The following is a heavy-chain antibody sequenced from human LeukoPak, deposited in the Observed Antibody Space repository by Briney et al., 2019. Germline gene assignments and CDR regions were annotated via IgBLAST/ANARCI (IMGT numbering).Heavy chain of an antibody. CDR1: GYSISSGYY. CDR3: ARGYYDYVWGSYLDY. CDR2: IYHSGST. J-gene: IGHJ4*02. Sequence: SETLSLTCTVSGYSISSGYYWGWIRQPPGKGLEWIGTIYHSGSTYYNPSLKSRVTISVDTSKNQFSLKLNSVTAADTAVYYCARGYYDYVWGSYLDYWGQGTLVTVSS. V-gene: IGHV4-38-2*02. D-gene: IGHD3-16*01.